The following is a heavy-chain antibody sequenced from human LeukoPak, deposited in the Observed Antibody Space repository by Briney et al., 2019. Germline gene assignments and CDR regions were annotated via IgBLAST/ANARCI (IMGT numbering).Heavy chain of an antibody. J-gene: IGHJ4*02. V-gene: IGHV3-7*03. CDR2: IKQDGSET. Sequence: GGSLRLSCAASGFTFSNYWMNWVRQAPGKGLEWVANIKQDGSETYYVDSVKGRFTISRDNAKNTLYLQMNSLKTEDTAVYYCTTGGDVSSSWYLVDYWGQGTLVTVSS. D-gene: IGHD6-13*01. CDR3: TTGGDVSSSWYLVDY. CDR1: GFTFSNYW.